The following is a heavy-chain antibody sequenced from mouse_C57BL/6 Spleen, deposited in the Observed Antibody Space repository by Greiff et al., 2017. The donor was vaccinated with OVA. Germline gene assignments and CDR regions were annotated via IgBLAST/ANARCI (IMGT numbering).Heavy chain of an antibody. V-gene: IGHV3-6*01. J-gene: IGHJ3*01. CDR3: AREDYGRGFAY. CDR2: ISYDGSN. CDR1: GYSITSGYY. Sequence: EVQLVESGPGLVKPSQSLSLTCSVTGYSITSGYYWNWIRQFPGNKLEWMGYISYDGSNNYNPSLKNRISITRDTSKNQFFLKLNSVTTEDTATYYCAREDYGRGFAYWGQGTLVTVSA. D-gene: IGHD1-1*01.